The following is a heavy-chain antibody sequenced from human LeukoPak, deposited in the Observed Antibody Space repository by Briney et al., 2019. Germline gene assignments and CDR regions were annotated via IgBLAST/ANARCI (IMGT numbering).Heavy chain of an antibody. V-gene: IGHV4-30-4*01. D-gene: IGHD2-21*01. J-gene: IGHJ3*02. CDR3: AREGGDLGAFDI. CDR1: GGSISSGDYY. CDR2: IYHSGST. Sequence: SQTLSLTCTVPGGSISSGDYYWSWIRQPPGKGLEWIGYIYHSGSTYDDPSLKSRVTISVDTSKNQFSLKLSAVTAADTAVYYCAREGGDLGAFDIWGQGTMVTVFS.